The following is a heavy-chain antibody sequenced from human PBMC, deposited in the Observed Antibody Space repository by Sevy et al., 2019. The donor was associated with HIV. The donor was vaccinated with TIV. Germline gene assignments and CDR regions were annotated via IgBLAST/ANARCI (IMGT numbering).Heavy chain of an antibody. J-gene: IGHJ5*02. CDR2: ISSSSSYI. D-gene: IGHD3-22*01. Sequence: GGSLRLSCAASGFTFSSYSMNWVRQAPGKGLEWVSSISSSSSYIYYADSVKGRFTISRDNAKNSLYLQMNSLRAEDTAVYYCAREWAHITTIENGGFDPWGQGTLVTVSS. CDR1: GFTFSSYS. V-gene: IGHV3-21*01. CDR3: AREWAHITTIENGGFDP.